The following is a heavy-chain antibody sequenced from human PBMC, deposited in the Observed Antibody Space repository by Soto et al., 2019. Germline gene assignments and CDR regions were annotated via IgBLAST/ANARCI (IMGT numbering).Heavy chain of an antibody. CDR3: ARFIAAHWFDP. D-gene: IGHD6-13*01. J-gene: IGHJ5*02. CDR1: GGSISSYY. Sequence: ETLSLTCTVSGGSISSYYWSLIRQPPGKGLEWIGYIYYSGSTNYNPSLKSRVTISVDTSKNQFSLKLSSVTAADTAVYYCARFIAAHWFDPWGQGTLVTVSS. V-gene: IGHV4-59*01. CDR2: IYYSGST.